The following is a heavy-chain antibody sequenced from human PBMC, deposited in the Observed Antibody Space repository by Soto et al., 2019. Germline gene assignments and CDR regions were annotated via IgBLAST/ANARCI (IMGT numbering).Heavy chain of an antibody. Sequence: GGSLRLSCAASGFTFSSYSMNWVRQAPGKGLEWVSYISSSSSTIYYADSVKGRFTISRDNAKNSLYLQMNSLRAEDTAVYYCANLPGSGSYYFGQQNWGQGTLVTVSS. V-gene: IGHV3-48*01. D-gene: IGHD3-10*01. J-gene: IGHJ4*02. CDR1: GFTFSSYS. CDR2: ISSSSSTI. CDR3: ANLPGSGSYYFGQQN.